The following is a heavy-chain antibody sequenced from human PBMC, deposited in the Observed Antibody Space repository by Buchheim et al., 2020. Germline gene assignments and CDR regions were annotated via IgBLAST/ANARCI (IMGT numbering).Heavy chain of an antibody. CDR3: GAVVAATRGYYYYGMDV. CDR1: GGTFSSYA. J-gene: IGHJ6*02. Sequence: QVQLVQSGAEVKEPGSSVKVSCKASGGTFSSYAISWVRQAPGQGLEWMGGIIPIFGTANYAQKFQGRVTITADESTSTAYMELSSLRSEDTAVYYCGAVVAATRGYYYYGMDVWGQGTT. CDR2: IIPIFGTA. V-gene: IGHV1-69*01. D-gene: IGHD2-15*01.